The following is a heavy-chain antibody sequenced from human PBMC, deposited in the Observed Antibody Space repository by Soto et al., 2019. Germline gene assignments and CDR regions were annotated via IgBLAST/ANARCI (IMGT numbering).Heavy chain of an antibody. J-gene: IGHJ4*02. Sequence: SETLSLTCTVSGGSISSSSYYWGWIRQPPGKGLEWIGSIYYSGSTYYNPSLKSRVTISVDTSRNQFSLKLSSVTAADTAVYYCAIVATSAFDYWGQGTLVTVSS. CDR3: AIVATSAFDY. CDR2: IYYSGST. D-gene: IGHD5-12*01. V-gene: IGHV4-39*01. CDR1: GGSISSSSYY.